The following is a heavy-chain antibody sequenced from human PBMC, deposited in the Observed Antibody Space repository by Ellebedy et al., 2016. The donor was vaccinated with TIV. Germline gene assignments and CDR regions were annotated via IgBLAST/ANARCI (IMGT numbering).Heavy chain of an antibody. Sequence: GGSLRLXCNASGFTFRSHGMHWVRQAPGKGLEWAAVIWYDGSNKYYADSVKGRFTISRDNSKNTLYLEMNSLRAEDTAVYYCAKNWAYIGNSLDYWGQGTLVTVSS. V-gene: IGHV3-33*06. CDR2: IWYDGSNK. CDR1: GFTFRSHG. J-gene: IGHJ4*02. CDR3: AKNWAYIGNSLDY. D-gene: IGHD4-23*01.